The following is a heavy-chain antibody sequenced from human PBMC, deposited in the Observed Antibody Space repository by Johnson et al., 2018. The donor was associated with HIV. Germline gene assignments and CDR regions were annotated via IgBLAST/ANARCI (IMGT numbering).Heavy chain of an antibody. D-gene: IGHD3-10*01. CDR2: IGTAGDT. CDR1: GFTVSSNY. Sequence: VQLVESGGGLVQPGRSLRLSCAASGFTVSSNYMSWVRQAPGKGLEWVSAIGTAGDTYYPGSVKGRFTISRENAKNSLYLQMNSLRAGDTAVYYCARRGMVRGVRGAFDMWGQGTMVTVSS. J-gene: IGHJ3*02. CDR3: ARRGMVRGVRGAFDM. V-gene: IGHV3-13*01.